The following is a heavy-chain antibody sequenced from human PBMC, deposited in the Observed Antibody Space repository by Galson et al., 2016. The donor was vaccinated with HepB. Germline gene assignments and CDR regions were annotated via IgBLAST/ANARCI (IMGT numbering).Heavy chain of an antibody. CDR1: GLSFSNYG. Sequence: SLRLSCAASGLSFSNYGMHWVRQVPGKGLEWVATISYDGQNKYYGNSVKGRITVSRDNSKNTLYLEMHSLRPDDTGVYYCAKDSKGWYCSRDSCYSDYYYTLDVWGQGTTVTVSS. CDR3: AKDSKGWYCSRDSCYSDYYYTLDV. CDR2: ISYDGQNK. J-gene: IGHJ6*01. V-gene: IGHV3-30*18. D-gene: IGHD2-15*01.